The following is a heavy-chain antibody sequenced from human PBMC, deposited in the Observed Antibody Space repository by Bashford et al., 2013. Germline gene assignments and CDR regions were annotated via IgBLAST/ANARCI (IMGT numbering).Heavy chain of an antibody. CDR2: INPNSGGT. J-gene: IGHJ6*02. CDR3: ARPGGGRSSSWYGMDV. Sequence: ASVKVSCKASGYTFTGYYMHWVRQAPGQGLEWMGWINPNSGGTNYAQKFQGRVTMTRDTSISTAYMELSRLRSDDTAVYYCARPGGGRSSSWYGMDVWGQGTTVTVSS. CDR1: GYTFTGYY. V-gene: IGHV1-2*02. D-gene: IGHD6-13*01.